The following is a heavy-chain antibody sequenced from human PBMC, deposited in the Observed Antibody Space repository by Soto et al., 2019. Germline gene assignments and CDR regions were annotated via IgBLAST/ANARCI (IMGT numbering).Heavy chain of an antibody. D-gene: IGHD6-13*01. V-gene: IGHV4-39*01. Sequence: QLQLQESGPGLVKPSETLSLTCTVSNGSISSSNYHWGWIRQAPGKGLECIGSIYYSGTTYYNPSLTRRVTIPVETSKNQFSLKLSSVTAADTAVYYCARRKHGDSSSWGEFDYWGQGTLVTVSS. CDR1: NGSISSSNYH. CDR2: IYYSGTT. CDR3: ARRKHGDSSSWGEFDY. J-gene: IGHJ4*02.